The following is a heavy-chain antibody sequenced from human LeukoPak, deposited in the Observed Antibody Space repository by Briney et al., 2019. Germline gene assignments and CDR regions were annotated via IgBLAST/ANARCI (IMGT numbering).Heavy chain of an antibody. CDR3: ARALIG. D-gene: IGHD2-21*01. J-gene: IGHJ4*02. Sequence: GGSLRLSCVASGFPFSSYWMTWVRQAPGKGLEWVANIKQDGSEKYYVGSVKGRFSISRDNAKNSVYLQMNSLRAEDTAVYYCARALIGWGQGTLVTVSS. CDR1: GFPFSSYW. V-gene: IGHV3-7*03. CDR2: IKQDGSEK.